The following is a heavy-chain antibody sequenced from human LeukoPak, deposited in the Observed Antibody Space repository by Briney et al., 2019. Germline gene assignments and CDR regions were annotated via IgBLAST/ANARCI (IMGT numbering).Heavy chain of an antibody. Sequence: SETLSLTCTVSGGSIRTNNHYWGWIRQPPGKGLEWIGNIYYSGSTDYNPSLKSRVTISVDTSENHFSLKVTSVTAADTAVYYCARWRHCYNSADAFDMWGEGVMVTVSS. V-gene: IGHV4-39*01. D-gene: IGHD5-24*01. CDR3: ARWRHCYNSADAFDM. CDR1: GGSIRTNNHY. CDR2: IYYSGST. J-gene: IGHJ3*02.